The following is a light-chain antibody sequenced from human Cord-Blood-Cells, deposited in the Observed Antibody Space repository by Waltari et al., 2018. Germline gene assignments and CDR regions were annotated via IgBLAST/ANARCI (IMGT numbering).Light chain of an antibody. V-gene: IGLV1-36*01. CDR1: SSTLGNNA. Sequence: SVLPQPPSVSEAPRQRVPISCSGSSSTLGNNAVNWYQQLPGKAPKLLIYYDDLLPSGVSDRFSGSKSGTSASLAISGLQSEDEADYYCAAWDDSLNGVVFGGGTKLTVL. CDR3: AAWDDSLNGVV. J-gene: IGLJ2*01. CDR2: YDD.